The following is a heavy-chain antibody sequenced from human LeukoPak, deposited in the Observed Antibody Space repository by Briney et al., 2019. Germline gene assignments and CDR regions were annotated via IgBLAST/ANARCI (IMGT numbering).Heavy chain of an antibody. J-gene: IGHJ6*02. D-gene: IGHD2-2*01. CDR3: ARIFRYQLVDYYALDV. Sequence: GGSLRLSCAASGFTFSSYAMDWVRQAPGKGLEWVSAISSNSAYIFYADSVKGRFTISRDNAKSSVSLQMNSLRDDDTAVYYCARIFRYQLVDYYALDVWGQGTTVTVSS. CDR1: GFTFSSYA. V-gene: IGHV3-21*01. CDR2: ISSNSAYI.